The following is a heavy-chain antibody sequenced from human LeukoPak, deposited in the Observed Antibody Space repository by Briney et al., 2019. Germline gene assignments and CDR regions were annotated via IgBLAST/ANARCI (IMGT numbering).Heavy chain of an antibody. J-gene: IGHJ5*02. CDR2: IIPIFGTA. D-gene: IGHD3-10*01. CDR1: GGTFSSYA. V-gene: IGHV1-69*13. CDR3: ARSSGTKPNWFDP. Sequence: GASVTVSCTASGGTFSSYAISWVRQAPGQGLEWMGGIIPIFGTANYAQKFQGRVTITADEPTSTAYMELSSLRSEDTAVYYCARSSGTKPNWFDPWGQGTLVTVSS.